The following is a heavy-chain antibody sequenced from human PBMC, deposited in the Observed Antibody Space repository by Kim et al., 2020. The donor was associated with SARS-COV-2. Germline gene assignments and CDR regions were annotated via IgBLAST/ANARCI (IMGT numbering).Heavy chain of an antibody. CDR3: ARVNRAFYGDYDL. CDR1: GGSISSSSYY. CDR2: IYYSGST. V-gene: IGHV4-39*07. J-gene: IGHJ2*01. D-gene: IGHD4-17*01. Sequence: SETLSLICTVSGGSISSSSYYWGWIRQPPGKGLEWIGSIYYSGSTYYNPSLKSRVTISVDTSKNQFSLKLSSVTAADTAVYYCARVNRAFYGDYDLWGRGTLVTVSS.